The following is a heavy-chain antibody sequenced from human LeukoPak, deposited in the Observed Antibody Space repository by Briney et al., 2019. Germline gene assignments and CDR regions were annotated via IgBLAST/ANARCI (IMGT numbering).Heavy chain of an antibody. V-gene: IGHV5-51*01. CDR1: GYSFTSYW. CDR2: IYPGDFNT. D-gene: IGHD6-13*01. CDR3: ARFGSSWHEGDR. Sequence: GGSLKISCKGSGYSFTSYWIGWVRQVPGKGLEWMGIIYPGDFNTRYSPSFQGQVTISADKSVSTAYLQWSSLKASDTAMYYCARFGSSWHEGDRWGQGTLVTVSS. J-gene: IGHJ4*02.